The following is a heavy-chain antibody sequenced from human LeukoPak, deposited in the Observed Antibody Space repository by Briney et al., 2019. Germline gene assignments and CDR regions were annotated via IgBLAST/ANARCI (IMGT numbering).Heavy chain of an antibody. CDR3: ARSRRVEMATIGGLYYFDY. J-gene: IGHJ4*02. V-gene: IGHV1-69*05. CDR1: GGSFISYA. D-gene: IGHD5-24*01. CDR2: IIPIFGTA. Sequence: GASVKVSCKASGGSFISYAISWVRQAPGQGLEWMGGIIPIFGTANYAQKFQGRVTITTDESTSTAYMELSSLRSEDTAVYYCARSRRVEMATIGGLYYFDYWGQGTLVTVSS.